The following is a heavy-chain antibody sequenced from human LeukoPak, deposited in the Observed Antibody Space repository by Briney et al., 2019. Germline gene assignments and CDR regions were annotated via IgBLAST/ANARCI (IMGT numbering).Heavy chain of an antibody. CDR1: GFTFSSYS. CDR2: INSDGSST. CDR3: ARESLGIEDY. D-gene: IGHD7-27*01. J-gene: IGHJ4*02. Sequence: GGSLRLSCAASGFTFSSYSMNWVRQAPGKGLAWVSRINSDGSSTSYADSVKGRFTISRDNAKNTLYLQMNSLRAEDTAVYYCARESLGIEDYWGQGTLVTVSS. V-gene: IGHV3-74*01.